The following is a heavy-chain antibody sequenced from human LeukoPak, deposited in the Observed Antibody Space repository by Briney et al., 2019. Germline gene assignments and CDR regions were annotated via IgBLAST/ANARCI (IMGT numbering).Heavy chain of an antibody. V-gene: IGHV4-38-2*02. CDR2: IYHSGST. Sequence: AETLSLTCSDSGDSISRGYYWGWIRQLPGKRLEWIGSIYHSGSTYYNPSLKSRVTISVDTSKNQFSLKLSSVTAADTAVYYCARDDPFGELSAYGMDVWGKGTTVTVSS. CDR3: ARDDPFGELSAYGMDV. J-gene: IGHJ6*04. D-gene: IGHD3-10*01. CDR1: GDSISRGYY.